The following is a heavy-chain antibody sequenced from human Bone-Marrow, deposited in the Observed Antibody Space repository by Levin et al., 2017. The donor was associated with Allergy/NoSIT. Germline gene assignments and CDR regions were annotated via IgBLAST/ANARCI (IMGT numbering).Heavy chain of an antibody. V-gene: IGHV1-69*01. Sequence: GGSLRLSCKASGGTFSSYAISWVRQAPGQGLEWMGGIIPIFGTANYAQKFQGRVTITADESTSTAYMELSSLRSEDTAVYYCASQTEMATMRLRGQYGYFDRWGRGTLVTVSS. CDR3: ASQTEMATMRLRGQYGYFDR. CDR1: GGTFSSYA. D-gene: IGHD5-24*01. CDR2: IIPIFGTA. J-gene: IGHJ2*01.